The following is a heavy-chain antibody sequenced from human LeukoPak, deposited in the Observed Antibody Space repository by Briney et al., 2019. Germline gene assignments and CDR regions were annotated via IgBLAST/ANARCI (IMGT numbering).Heavy chain of an antibody. Sequence: PSQTLSLTCTVSGGSISSGSYYWSWIRQPAGKGLEWIGRIYTSGSTNYNPSLKSRVTISVDTSKNQFSLKLSSVTAADTAVYYCARGPTGEDIVVVPDVSTGYYYYGMDVWGKGTTVTVSS. J-gene: IGHJ6*04. CDR1: GGSISSGSYY. D-gene: IGHD2-2*01. CDR3: ARGPTGEDIVVVPDVSTGYYYYGMDV. CDR2: IYTSGST. V-gene: IGHV4-61*02.